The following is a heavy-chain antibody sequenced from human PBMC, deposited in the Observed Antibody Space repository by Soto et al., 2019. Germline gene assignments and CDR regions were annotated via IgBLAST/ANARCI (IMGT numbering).Heavy chain of an antibody. J-gene: IGHJ6*02. D-gene: IGHD3-3*01. CDR2: ISAYNGNT. Sequence: ASVKVSCKATGYTFTSYGISWVRQAPGQGLEWMGWISAYNGNTNYAQKLQGRVTMTTDTSTSTAYMELRSLRSDDTAVYYCARDLWKRGIFGYYGMDVWGQGTTVTVSS. CDR3: ARDLWKRGIFGYYGMDV. V-gene: IGHV1-18*04. CDR1: GYTFTSYG.